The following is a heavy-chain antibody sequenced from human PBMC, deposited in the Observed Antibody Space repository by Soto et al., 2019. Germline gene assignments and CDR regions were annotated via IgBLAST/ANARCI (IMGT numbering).Heavy chain of an antibody. D-gene: IGHD3-22*01. CDR1: GYSFTTYW. CDR3: ARKYHHDSSGYRDALDI. V-gene: IGHV5-51*01. CDR2: IYPGDSDT. J-gene: IGHJ3*02. Sequence: KISCKGSGYSFTTYWIGWVRQMPGKGLEWMGIIYPGDSDTRYSPSFQGQVTISADRSITTAYLQWSSLKASDTAMYYCARKYHHDSSGYRDALDIWGQGTMVTVSS.